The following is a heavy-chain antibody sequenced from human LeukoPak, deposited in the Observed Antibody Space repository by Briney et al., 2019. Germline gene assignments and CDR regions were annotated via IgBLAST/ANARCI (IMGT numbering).Heavy chain of an antibody. V-gene: IGHV1-69*13. CDR1: GGTFSSYA. Sequence: SVTVSCKASGGTFSSYAISWVRQAPGQGLEWMGGIIPIFGTANYAQKFQGRVTITADESTSTAYMELSSLRSEDTAVYYCASLNQPPMDVWGQGTTVTVSS. CDR3: ASLNQPPMDV. J-gene: IGHJ6*02. D-gene: IGHD1-14*01. CDR2: IIPIFGTA.